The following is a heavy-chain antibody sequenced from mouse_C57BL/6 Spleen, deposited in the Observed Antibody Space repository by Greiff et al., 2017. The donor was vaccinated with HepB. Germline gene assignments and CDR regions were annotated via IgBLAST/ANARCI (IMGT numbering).Heavy chain of an antibody. V-gene: IGHV5-17*01. CDR3: ARDYGPFAY. CDR1: GFTFSDYG. J-gene: IGHJ3*01. D-gene: IGHD1-1*01. Sequence: EVQLVESGGGLVKPGGSLKLSCAASGFTFSDYGMHWVRQAPEKGLEWVAYISRGSSTIYYADTVKGRFTISRDNAKNTLFLQMTSLRSEDTAMYYCARDYGPFAYWGQGTLGTVSA. CDR2: ISRGSSTI.